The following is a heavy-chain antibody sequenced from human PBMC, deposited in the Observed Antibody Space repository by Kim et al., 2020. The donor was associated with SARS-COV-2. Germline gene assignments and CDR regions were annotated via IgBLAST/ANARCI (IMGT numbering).Heavy chain of an antibody. D-gene: IGHD4-4*01. CDR2: VYYSGST. Sequence: SETLSLTCTVSGDSISNTRYYWGWIRQPPGKGLEWIGSVYYSGSTSYNPSLKSRVTISVDTSQNQFSLKLTSVTAADTAVYYCARQTVNLLSDCWGQGTLVTVSS. V-gene: IGHV4-39*01. CDR1: GDSISNTRYY. CDR3: ARQTVNLLSDC. J-gene: IGHJ4*02.